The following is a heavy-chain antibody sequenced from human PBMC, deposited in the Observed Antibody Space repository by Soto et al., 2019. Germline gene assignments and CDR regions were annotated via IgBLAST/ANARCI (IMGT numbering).Heavy chain of an antibody. D-gene: IGHD4-17*01. J-gene: IGHJ6*02. CDR1: GDILSNYW. Sequence: GVSLKIPCKAAGDILSNYWIKWVRQMPGKGLVRMGRIDPRDSFTNYSPSFQGHITISPDKSISTAFLPWGSLKASDNAMYFCSRRVRLPPGLSHGTDVWGQATKLSVFS. CDR3: SRRVRLPPGLSHGTDV. V-gene: IGHV5-10-1*01. CDR2: IDPRDSFT.